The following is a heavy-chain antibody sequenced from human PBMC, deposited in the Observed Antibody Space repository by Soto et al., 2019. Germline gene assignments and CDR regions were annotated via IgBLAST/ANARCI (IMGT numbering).Heavy chain of an antibody. CDR3: ARPVQGIQGGYYFDY. V-gene: IGHV4-34*01. CDR1: GGSFSGYY. CDR2: INHSGST. D-gene: IGHD1-1*01. Sequence: SETLSLTCAVYGGSFSGYYWSWIRQPPGKGLEWIGEINHSGSTNYNPSLKSRVTISVDTSKNQFSLKLSSVTAADTAVYYCARPVQGIQGGYYFDYWGQGTLVTVSS. J-gene: IGHJ4*02.